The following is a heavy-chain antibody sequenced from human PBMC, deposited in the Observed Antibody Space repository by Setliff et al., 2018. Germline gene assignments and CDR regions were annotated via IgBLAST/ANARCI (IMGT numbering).Heavy chain of an antibody. J-gene: IGHJ5*02. V-gene: IGHV4-34*01. CDR2: INHTGST. CDR3: ARGYCNSVGCFFAGWFDP. CDR1: GGSFSGYY. D-gene: IGHD2-2*01. Sequence: SQTLSLTCAVYGGSFSGYYWSWIRQPPGKGLEWIGEINHTGSTNYSPSLKSRVTISVDTSKDQFSLKLSSVTAADTAVYYCARGYCNSVGCFFAGWFDPWGQGTLVTVSS.